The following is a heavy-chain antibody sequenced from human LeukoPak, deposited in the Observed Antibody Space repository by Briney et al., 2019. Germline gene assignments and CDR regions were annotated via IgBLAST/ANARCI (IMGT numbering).Heavy chain of an antibody. CDR2: IYNTDNT. J-gene: IGHJ5*02. D-gene: IGHD3-22*01. CDR3: AGRYYDSSGYYYSYNWFDA. V-gene: IGHV4-59*08. CDR1: GGSISNYF. Sequence: PSETLSLTCIVSGGSISNYFLSWLRQPPGKGLEWIGNIYNTDNTNYNPSLKSRVTISVDTSKNQFSLKLSSVTAADTAMYVCAGRYYDSSGYYYSYNWFDAWGQGTLVTFSS.